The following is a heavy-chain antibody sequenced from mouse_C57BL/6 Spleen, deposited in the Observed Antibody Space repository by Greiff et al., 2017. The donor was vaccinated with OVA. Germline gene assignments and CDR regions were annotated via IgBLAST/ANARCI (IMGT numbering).Heavy chain of an antibody. CDR2: IYPGDGAT. CDR1: GYAFSSSW. D-gene: IGHD1-1*01. Sequence: VKLMESGPELVKPGASVKISCKASGYAFSSSWMNWVKQRPGKGLEWIGRIYPGDGATNYNGKVKGKATLTADKTSSTAYMQLSSLTSEDSAVYFCARDGSSLYAMDYWGQGTSVTVSS. V-gene: IGHV1-82*01. J-gene: IGHJ4*01. CDR3: ARDGSSLYAMDY.